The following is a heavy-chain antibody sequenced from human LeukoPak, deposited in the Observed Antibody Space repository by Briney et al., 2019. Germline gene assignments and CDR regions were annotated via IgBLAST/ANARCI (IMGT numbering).Heavy chain of an antibody. J-gene: IGHJ4*02. D-gene: IGHD3-3*01. Sequence: PGGSLRVSCAASGFTFSTYSMNWVRQAPGKGLEWVSYISSSGSTINYADSVKGRLTISRDNGKNSLYLQMNSLRAEDTAVYYCARDYGYYMGYWGQGTLVTVSS. CDR1: GFTFSTYS. V-gene: IGHV3-48*04. CDR3: ARDYGYYMGY. CDR2: ISSSGSTI.